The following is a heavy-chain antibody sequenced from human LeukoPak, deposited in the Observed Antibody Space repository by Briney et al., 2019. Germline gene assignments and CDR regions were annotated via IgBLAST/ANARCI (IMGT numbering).Heavy chain of an antibody. Sequence: PGGSLRLSCAASGFPFSDYAMYWVRQAPGKGLEWVAVISYDGNNKYYADSVKGRFTISRDSSKNTLYLQMNSLRTEDTAVYYCARGAPPDYWGRGTLVTVSS. CDR1: GFPFSDYA. J-gene: IGHJ4*02. CDR3: ARGAPPDY. CDR2: ISYDGNNK. V-gene: IGHV3-30-3*01.